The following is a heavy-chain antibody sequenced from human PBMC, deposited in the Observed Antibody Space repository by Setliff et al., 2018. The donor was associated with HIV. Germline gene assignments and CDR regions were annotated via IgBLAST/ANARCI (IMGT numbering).Heavy chain of an antibody. CDR2: TSHSGKT. Sequence: SETLSLTCAVYGGPLSGHYWSWIRQPPGQGLEWIGETSHSGKTNYNPSLKSRVTISVDTSKNQFSLKLTSVTAADTAVYYCARQGEGYDSSGTNCYGVDYYGMDVWGQGTTVTVSS. CDR1: GGPLSGHY. V-gene: IGHV4-34*01. J-gene: IGHJ6*02. CDR3: ARQGEGYDSSGTNCYGVDYYGMDV. D-gene: IGHD3-22*01.